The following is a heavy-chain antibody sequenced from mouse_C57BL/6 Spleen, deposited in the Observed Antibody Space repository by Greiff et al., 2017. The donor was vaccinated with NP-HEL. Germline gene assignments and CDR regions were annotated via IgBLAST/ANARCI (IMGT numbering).Heavy chain of an antibody. CDR3: TSDYGSSPWFAY. V-gene: IGHV6-3*01. CDR1: GFTFSNYW. D-gene: IGHD1-1*01. CDR2: IRLKSDNYAT. Sequence: EVKVEESGGGLVQPGGSMKLSCGASGFTFSNYWMNWVRQSPEKGLEWVAQIRLKSDNYATHYAESVKGRFTISRDDSKSSVYLQMNNLRAEDTGIYYCTSDYGSSPWFAYWGQGTLVTVSA. J-gene: IGHJ3*01.